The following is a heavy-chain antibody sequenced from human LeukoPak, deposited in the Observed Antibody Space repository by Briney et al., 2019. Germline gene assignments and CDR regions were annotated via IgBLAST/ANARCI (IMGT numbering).Heavy chain of an antibody. D-gene: IGHD1-1*01. J-gene: IGHJ6*04. CDR1: GFIFSSYE. CDR2: ISSSGSTI. V-gene: IGHV3-48*03. CDR3: VRQLHPTGYYYYGMDL. Sequence: PGGSLRLSCAASGFIFSSYEMNWLRQAPGKGLEWVSHISSSGSTIYYAASVKGRFSISRDNAKNSLYLQMNSLRVEDTAVYYCVRQLHPTGYYYYGMDLWGKGTAVTVSS.